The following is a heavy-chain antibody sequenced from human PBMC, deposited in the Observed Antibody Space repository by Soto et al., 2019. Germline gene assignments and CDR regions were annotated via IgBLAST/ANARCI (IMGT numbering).Heavy chain of an antibody. D-gene: IGHD5-12*01. V-gene: IGHV4-39*01. J-gene: IGHJ4*02. CDR3: ARHRGRWLQFPFDF. CDR1: GGSIDTSSYY. Sequence: SETLSLTCTVSGGSIDTSSYYWGWIRQPPEKGLEWIGSIYYSGNTHSNPSLMSRVSMSLDKSKNHFYLNLTSVTAADTAMYYCARHRGRWLQFPFDFWGQGTPVTVSS. CDR2: IYYSGNT.